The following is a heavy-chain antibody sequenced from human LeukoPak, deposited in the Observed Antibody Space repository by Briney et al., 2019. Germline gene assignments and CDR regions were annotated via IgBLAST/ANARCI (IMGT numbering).Heavy chain of an antibody. CDR3: ARDWRVIQYGMDV. J-gene: IGHJ6*02. CDR2: INPNSGGT. Sequence: ASVKVSCKASGYTFTGYYMHWVRQAPGQGLEWMGWINPNSGGTNYAQTFQGRVSMTRDTSISTAYMELSRLRSDDTAVYYCARDWRVIQYGMDVRGQRNTGTVSS. V-gene: IGHV1-2*02. D-gene: IGHD2/OR15-2a*01. CDR1: GYTFTGYY.